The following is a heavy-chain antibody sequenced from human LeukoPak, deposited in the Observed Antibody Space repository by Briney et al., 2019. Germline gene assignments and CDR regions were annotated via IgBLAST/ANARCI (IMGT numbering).Heavy chain of an antibody. D-gene: IGHD5-12*01. CDR3: ASDPFRYSGYGTYYYYYMDV. CDR1: GGTFSSYA. Sequence: SVKVSCKASGGTFSSYAISWVRQAPGQGLEWMGGIIPIFGTANYAQKFQGRVTITTDESTSTAYMELSSLRSEDTAVYYCASDPFRYSGYGTYYYYYMDVWGKGTTVTVSS. CDR2: IIPIFGTA. V-gene: IGHV1-69*05. J-gene: IGHJ6*03.